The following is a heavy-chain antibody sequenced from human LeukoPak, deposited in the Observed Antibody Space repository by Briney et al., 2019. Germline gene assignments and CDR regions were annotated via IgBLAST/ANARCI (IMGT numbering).Heavy chain of an antibody. CDR1: GFTFGSYG. D-gene: IGHD3-22*01. Sequence: GRSLRLSCAASGFTFGSYGMHWVRQAPGKGLEWVAVISYDGSNKYYADSVKGRFTISRDNSKNTLYLQMNSLRAEDTAVYYCGRYYDSSGYRYYYGMDVWGQGTTVTVSS. J-gene: IGHJ6*02. V-gene: IGHV3-30*03. CDR3: GRYYDSSGYRYYYGMDV. CDR2: ISYDGSNK.